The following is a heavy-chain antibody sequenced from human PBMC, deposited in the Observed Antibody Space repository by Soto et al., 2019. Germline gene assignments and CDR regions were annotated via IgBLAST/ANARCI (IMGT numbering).Heavy chain of an antibody. J-gene: IGHJ4*02. D-gene: IGHD3-3*01. CDR3: ARDRSADFWSGYPDY. CDR2: ISAYNGNT. Sequence: QVQLVQSGAEVKKPGASVKVSCKASGYTFTSYGISWVRQAPGQGLEWMGWISAYNGNTNYAQKLQGRVTMTTDTSTCTAYMELRSLRSDDTAVYYCARDRSADFWSGYPDYWGQGTLVTVSS. CDR1: GYTFTSYG. V-gene: IGHV1-18*01.